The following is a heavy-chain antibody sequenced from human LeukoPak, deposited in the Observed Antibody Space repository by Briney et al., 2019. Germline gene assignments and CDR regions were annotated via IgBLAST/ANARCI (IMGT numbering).Heavy chain of an antibody. CDR3: AKRDREWLGYNWFDP. J-gene: IGHJ5*02. CDR1: GFTFSSYG. V-gene: IGHV3-23*01. Sequence: GGSLRLSCAASGFTFSSYGMSWVRQAPGKGLEWVSAISGSGGSTYYADSVKGRFTISRDNSKNTLYLQMNSLRAEDTAVYYCAKRDREWLGYNWFDPWGQGTLVTVSS. D-gene: IGHD3-3*01. CDR2: ISGSGGST.